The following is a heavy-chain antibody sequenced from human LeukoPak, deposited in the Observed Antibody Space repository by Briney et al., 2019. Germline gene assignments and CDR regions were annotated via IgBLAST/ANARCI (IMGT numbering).Heavy chain of an antibody. D-gene: IGHD3-3*01. CDR1: GYSFTSYW. CDR3: ARQGVGIFGVETFDY. J-gene: IGHJ4*02. Sequence: GESLKISCKGSGYSFTSYWIGWVRQMPGKGLEWMGIIYPGDSDTRYSPSFQGQVIISADKSISTAYLQWSSLKASDTAMYYCARQGVGIFGVETFDYWGQGTLVTVSS. V-gene: IGHV5-51*01. CDR2: IYPGDSDT.